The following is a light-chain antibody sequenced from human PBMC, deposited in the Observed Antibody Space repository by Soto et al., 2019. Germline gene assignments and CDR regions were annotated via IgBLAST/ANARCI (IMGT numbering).Light chain of an antibody. CDR3: QSYDSSLSGYV. V-gene: IGLV1-40*01. J-gene: IGLJ1*01. CDR2: GNS. Sequence: QSVLTQPPSVSGAPGQRVTISCTGSSSNIGAGYDVHWYQQLPGTAPKVLIYGNSNRPSGVPDRFSGSKSGTSASLAITGLQAEDEADYYCQSYDSSLSGYVFGTGTKLTDL. CDR1: SSNIGAGYD.